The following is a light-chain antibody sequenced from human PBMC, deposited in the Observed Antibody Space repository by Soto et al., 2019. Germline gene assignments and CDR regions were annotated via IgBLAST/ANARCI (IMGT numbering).Light chain of an antibody. CDR1: QSVSSTY. Sequence: EIVLTQSPGTLSLSPGESATLSCRASQSVSSTYLAWYQQKPGQAPRLLIYGAFNRATGIPDRFSGSGSGTDFTLTISRLDPEDFALYYCPQYGRSLYTFGQGTKLEIK. CDR3: PQYGRSLYT. CDR2: GAF. J-gene: IGKJ2*01. V-gene: IGKV3-20*01.